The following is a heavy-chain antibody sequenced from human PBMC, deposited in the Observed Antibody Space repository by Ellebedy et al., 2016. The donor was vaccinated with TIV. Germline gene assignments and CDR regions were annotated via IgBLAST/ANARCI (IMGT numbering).Heavy chain of an antibody. Sequence: GESLKISCAASGFTFSSYWMSWVRRAPGKGLEWVANIKQDGSEKHYVDSVTGRFTVSRDNAKNSLYLQMNSLRAEDTAVYFCARWRGFQSEFDYWGQGILVTVSS. V-gene: IGHV3-7*01. CDR2: IKQDGSEK. J-gene: IGHJ4*02. D-gene: IGHD3-3*01. CDR1: GFTFSSYW. CDR3: ARWRGFQSEFDY.